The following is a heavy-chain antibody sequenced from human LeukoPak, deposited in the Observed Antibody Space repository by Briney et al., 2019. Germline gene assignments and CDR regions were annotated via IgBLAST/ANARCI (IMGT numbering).Heavy chain of an antibody. J-gene: IGHJ4*02. CDR2: ISSSGSTI. Sequence: GGSLRLSCAASGFTFSSYEMNWVRQAPGKGLEWVSYISSSGSTIYYADSVKGRFTISRDNAKNSLYLQMNSLRAEDTAVYYCARDVGDYTLDYWGQGTLVTVSS. D-gene: IGHD4-17*01. V-gene: IGHV3-48*03. CDR1: GFTFSSYE. CDR3: ARDVGDYTLDY.